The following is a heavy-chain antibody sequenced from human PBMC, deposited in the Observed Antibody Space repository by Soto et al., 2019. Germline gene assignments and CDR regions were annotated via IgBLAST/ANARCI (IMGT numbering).Heavy chain of an antibody. D-gene: IGHD3-16*01. Sequence: PGGSLRLSCAASGFTFSSYWMHWVRQAPGKGLVWVSRIYTDGSSTNYADSVQGRFTISRDNAKNTLYLQMNSLRAEDTAVYYCVRLSGTWGVFDMWGEGTMVTVS. CDR2: IYTDGSST. V-gene: IGHV3-74*01. CDR3: VRLSGTWGVFDM. CDR1: GFTFSSYW. J-gene: IGHJ3*02.